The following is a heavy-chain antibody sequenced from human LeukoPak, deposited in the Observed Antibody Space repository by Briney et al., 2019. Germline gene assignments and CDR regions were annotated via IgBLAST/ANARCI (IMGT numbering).Heavy chain of an antibody. CDR1: GGTFSSYA. CDR3: ARVAQGGSYFDY. V-gene: IGHV1-69*06. D-gene: IGHD3-16*01. J-gene: IGHJ4*02. Sequence: ASVKVSCKASGGTFSSYAISWVRQAPGQGLEWMGGIIPIFGTANYAQKFQGRVTITADKSTSTAYMELSSRRCEDTAVYYCARVAQGGSYFDYWGQGTLVTVSS. CDR2: IIPIFGTA.